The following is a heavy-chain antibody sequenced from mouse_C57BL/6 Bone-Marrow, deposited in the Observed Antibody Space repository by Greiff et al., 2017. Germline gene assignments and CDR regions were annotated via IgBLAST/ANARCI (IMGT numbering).Heavy chain of an antibody. V-gene: IGHV1-63*01. CDR3: ARGITTVVRWYFDY. CDR2: IYPGGGYT. D-gene: IGHD1-1*01. CDR1: GYTFTNYG. Sequence: QVQLQQSGAELVRPGTSLKMSCKASGYTFTNYGIGWAQQGPGNGLEWIGDIYPGGGYTYYNAKFKGKDTLSADNSSSTAYMQYSSLISEYSAIYYGARGITTVVRWYFDYWGQGTTLTVSS. J-gene: IGHJ2*01.